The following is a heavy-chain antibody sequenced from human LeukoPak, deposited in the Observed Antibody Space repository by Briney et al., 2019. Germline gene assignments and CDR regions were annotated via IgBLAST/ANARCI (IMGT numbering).Heavy chain of an antibody. CDR1: GFTFSSYA. CDR3: ARSDGGSYDY. CDR2: ISYDGSNK. J-gene: IGHJ4*02. D-gene: IGHD2-15*01. V-gene: IGHV3-30*04. Sequence: GGSLRLSCPASGFTFSSYAMHWVRQAPGKGLEWVAVISYDGSNKYYADSVKGRFTISRDNSKNTLYLQMNSLRAEDTAVYYCARSDGGSYDYWGQGTLVTVSS.